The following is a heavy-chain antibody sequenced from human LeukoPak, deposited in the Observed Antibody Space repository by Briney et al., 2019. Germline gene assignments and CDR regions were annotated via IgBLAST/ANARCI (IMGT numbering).Heavy chain of an antibody. Sequence: SETLSLTCTVSGGSINSYYWSWIRQPPGKGLEWIGYIYYSGSTNYNPSLKSRVTISVGTSKNQFSLNLRSVTAADTALYYCTRLWSTDCNGGSCPHQPNYWGQGTLVTVSS. J-gene: IGHJ4*02. CDR3: TRLWSTDCNGGSCPHQPNY. CDR1: GGSINSYY. V-gene: IGHV4-59*08. CDR2: IYYSGST. D-gene: IGHD2-15*01.